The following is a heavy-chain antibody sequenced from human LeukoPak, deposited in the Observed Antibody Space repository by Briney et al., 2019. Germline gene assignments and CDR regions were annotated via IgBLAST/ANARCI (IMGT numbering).Heavy chain of an antibody. D-gene: IGHD5-18*01. Sequence: SETLSLTCPVSGGSISSSSYFWGWIRQPPGKGLEWIGSIYYSGSTYYNPSLKSRVTIPVDTSKNQFSLKLSSVTAADTAVYYCARQEYSNGRVHWFDPWGQGALVTVSS. CDR3: ARQEYSNGRVHWFDP. V-gene: IGHV4-39*01. CDR1: GGSISSSSYF. CDR2: IYYSGST. J-gene: IGHJ5*02.